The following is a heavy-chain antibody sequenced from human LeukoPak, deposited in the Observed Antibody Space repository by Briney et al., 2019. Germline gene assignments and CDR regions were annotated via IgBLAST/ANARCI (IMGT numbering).Heavy chain of an antibody. CDR2: ISGSGGTT. CDR3: AKDLYSSSWSGGGFDY. V-gene: IGHV3-23*01. CDR1: GFTFSSYA. D-gene: IGHD6-13*01. J-gene: IGHJ4*02. Sequence: GGSLRLSCAASGFTFSSYAMSWVRQAPGKGLDWVSGISGSGGTTYYADSVKGRFTISRDNSKNTLYLQMNSLRAEDTAVYYCAKDLYSSSWSGGGFDYWGQGTLVTVSS.